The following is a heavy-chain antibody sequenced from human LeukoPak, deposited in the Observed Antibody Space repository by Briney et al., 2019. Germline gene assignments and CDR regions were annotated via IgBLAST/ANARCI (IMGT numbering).Heavy chain of an antibody. CDR3: ARAGYDFWSGYYSGYYYYGMDV. D-gene: IGHD3-3*01. J-gene: IGHJ6*02. V-gene: IGHV1-18*01. CDR1: GYTFTSYG. Sequence: ASVTVSFTASGYTFTSYGISWVRQAPGQGLEWMGWISAYNGNTNYAQKLQGRVTMTTDTSTSTAYMELRSLRSDDTAVYYCARAGYDFWSGYYSGYYYYGMDVWGQGTTVTVSS. CDR2: ISAYNGNT.